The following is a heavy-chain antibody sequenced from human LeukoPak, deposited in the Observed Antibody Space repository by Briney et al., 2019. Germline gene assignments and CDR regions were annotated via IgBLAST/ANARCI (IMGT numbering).Heavy chain of an antibody. Sequence: GGSLRLSCAASGFSFSSYRMNWVRQAPGKGLEWVSSLSPSRTVNSYIYYADSVKGRFTISRDNAKNSLYLQMNSLRAEDTAVYYCARDRTRMYYYDSSGSDDAFDIWGQGTMVTVSS. J-gene: IGHJ3*02. CDR1: GFSFSSYR. D-gene: IGHD3-22*01. CDR3: ARDRTRMYYYDSSGSDDAFDI. V-gene: IGHV3-21*01. CDR2: LSPSRTVNSYI.